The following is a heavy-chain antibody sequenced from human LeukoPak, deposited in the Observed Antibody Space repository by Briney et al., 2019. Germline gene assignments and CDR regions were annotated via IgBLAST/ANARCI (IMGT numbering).Heavy chain of an antibody. CDR1: GYTFTSYY. CDR2: INPSGGST. D-gene: IGHD2-15*01. V-gene: IGHV1-46*01. J-gene: IGHJ4*02. Sequence: ASVKVSCKASGYTFTSYYMHWVRQAPGQGLEWMGIINPSGGSTSYAQKFQGRVTMTRDMSTSIVYMELSSLRSEDTAVYYCARGYCSGGSCYRVVFFDYWGQGTLVTVSS. CDR3: ARGYCSGGSCYRVVFFDY.